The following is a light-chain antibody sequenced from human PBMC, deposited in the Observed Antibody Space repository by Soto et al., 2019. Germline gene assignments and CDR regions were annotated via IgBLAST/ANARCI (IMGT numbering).Light chain of an antibody. CDR3: QQRSNWPPRT. J-gene: IGKJ2*01. V-gene: IGKV1-5*01. CDR2: DAS. CDR1: QSISSW. Sequence: DIQMTQSPSTLSASVGDRVTITCRASQSISSWLAWYQQKPGKAPKLLIYDASSLESGVPSRFSGSGSGTEFTLTISSLEPEDFAIYYCQQRSNWPPRTFGQGTKVEIK.